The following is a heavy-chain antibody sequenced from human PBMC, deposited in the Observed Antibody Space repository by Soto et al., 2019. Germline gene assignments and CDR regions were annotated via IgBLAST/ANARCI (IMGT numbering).Heavy chain of an antibody. Sequence: QVQLVQSGAEVKKPGSSVKVSCKASGGTFSSYTISWVRQAPGQGLEWMGRIIPILGIANYVQKFQGRVTITADKSTSTAYMELSSLRSEDTAVYYCARSSSSWFSFDYWGQGTLVTVSS. V-gene: IGHV1-69*02. D-gene: IGHD6-13*01. CDR2: IIPILGIA. J-gene: IGHJ4*02. CDR3: ARSSSSWFSFDY. CDR1: GGTFSSYT.